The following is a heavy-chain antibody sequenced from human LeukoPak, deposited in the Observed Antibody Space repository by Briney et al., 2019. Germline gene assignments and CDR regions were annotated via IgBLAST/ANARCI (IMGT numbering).Heavy chain of an antibody. CDR1: GGSISSYY. J-gene: IGHJ3*02. Sequence: SETLSLTCTVSGGSISSYYWSWIRQPPGKGLEWIGYIYYSGSTNYNPSLKSRVTISVDTSKNQFSLKLSSVTAADTAVYYCAREEVVAAIGAFDIWGQGTMVTVSS. CDR3: AREEVVAAIGAFDI. CDR2: IYYSGST. D-gene: IGHD2-15*01. V-gene: IGHV4-59*01.